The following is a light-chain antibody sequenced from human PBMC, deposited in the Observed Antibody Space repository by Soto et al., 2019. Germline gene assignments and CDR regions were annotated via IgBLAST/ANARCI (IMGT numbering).Light chain of an antibody. CDR3: QQYGSSRT. V-gene: IGKV3-20*01. J-gene: IGKJ1*01. CDR2: GAS. Sequence: EIVLTHSPDTLSLSPGERATLSGRASLTVRDNYLAWYQQKAGQAPRLVIYGASTRATGIPDRFSASGSGTDFTLTISRLEPEDFAVYYCQQYGSSRTFGQGTKVDIK. CDR1: LTVRDNY.